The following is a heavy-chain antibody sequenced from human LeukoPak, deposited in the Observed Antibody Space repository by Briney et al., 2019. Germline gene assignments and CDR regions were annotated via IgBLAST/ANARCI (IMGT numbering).Heavy chain of an antibody. D-gene: IGHD3-10*01. Sequence: GASVKVSCKATSRISWVRQAPGQGLEWMGWIGTYGGDTYYAQKFQGRITVTTDTSTSTVYMELRNLRSDDTAVYYCARYVTMVRGVITKFDYWGQGTLVTVSS. V-gene: IGHV1-18*01. J-gene: IGHJ4*02. CDR1: TSR. CDR3: ARYVTMVRGVITKFDY. CDR2: IGTYGGDT.